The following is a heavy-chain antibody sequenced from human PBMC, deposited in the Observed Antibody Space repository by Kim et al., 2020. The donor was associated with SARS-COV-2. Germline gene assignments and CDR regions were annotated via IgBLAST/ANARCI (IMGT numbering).Heavy chain of an antibody. J-gene: IGHJ4*02. CDR3: ARVLIVVVPAAAAVDY. CDR1: GGSFSGYY. D-gene: IGHD2-2*01. CDR2: INHSGST. V-gene: IGHV4-34*01. Sequence: SETLSLTCAVYGGSFSGYYWSWIRQPPGKGLEWIGEINHSGSTNYNPSLKSRVTISVDTSKNQFSLKLSSVTAADTAVYYCARVLIVVVPAAAAVDYWGQGTLVTVSS.